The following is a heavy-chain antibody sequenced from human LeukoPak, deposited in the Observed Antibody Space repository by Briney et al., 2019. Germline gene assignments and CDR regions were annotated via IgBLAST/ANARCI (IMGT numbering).Heavy chain of an antibody. J-gene: IGHJ4*02. V-gene: IGHV3-43*02. CDR3: AKGGHYDSRGSIDY. Sequence: GGSLRLSCAASGFTFDDYAMHWVRQAPGKGLEWVSLISGDGGSTYYADSMKGRFTISRDNSRNSLYLQMNSLRTEDTALYYCAKGGHYDSRGSIDYWGQGTLVTVSS. CDR2: ISGDGGST. CDR1: GFTFDDYA. D-gene: IGHD3-22*01.